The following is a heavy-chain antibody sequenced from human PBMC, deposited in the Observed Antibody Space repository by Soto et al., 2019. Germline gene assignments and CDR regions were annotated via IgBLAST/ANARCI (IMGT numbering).Heavy chain of an antibody. CDR2: IYSGGST. V-gene: IGHV3-66*04. CDR3: ARHGYNYGGGYLDY. D-gene: IGHD5-18*01. Sequence: VGSLRLSCAASGVTGSSNYMSWVRQAPGKGLEWVSVIYSGGSTYFADSVKGRFTISRDNSKNTLYLQMNSLRAEDTAVYYCARHGYNYGGGYLDYWGQGTLVTVSS. CDR1: GVTGSSNY. J-gene: IGHJ4*02.